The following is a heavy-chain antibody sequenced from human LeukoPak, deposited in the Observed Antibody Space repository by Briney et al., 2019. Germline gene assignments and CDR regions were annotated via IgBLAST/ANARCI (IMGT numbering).Heavy chain of an antibody. D-gene: IGHD5-18*01. V-gene: IGHV3-48*03. CDR3: ARDLVQLWSKDF. J-gene: IGHJ4*02. Sequence: GGSLRLSCAASGFXFSNYEFNWVRQAPGKGLEWVSYISSSGRNIYYADSVKGRSTISRDNAKNSLYLQMNSLRAEDTAVYYCARDLVQLWSKDFWGQGTLVTVSS. CDR1: GFXFSNYE. CDR2: ISSSGRNI.